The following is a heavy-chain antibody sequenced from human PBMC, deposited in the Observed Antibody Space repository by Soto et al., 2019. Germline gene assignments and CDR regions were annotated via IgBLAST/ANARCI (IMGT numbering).Heavy chain of an antibody. CDR3: ARERRRDYGDYLYYYYGMDV. D-gene: IGHD4-17*01. V-gene: IGHV3-53*01. CDR2: IYSGGST. CDR1: GFTVSSNY. Sequence: GGSLRLSCAASGFTVSSNYMSWVRQAPGKGLEWVSVIYSGGSTYYADSVKGRFTISRDNSKNTLYLQMNSLRAADTAVYYCARERRRDYGDYLYYYYGMDVWGQGTTVTVSS. J-gene: IGHJ6*02.